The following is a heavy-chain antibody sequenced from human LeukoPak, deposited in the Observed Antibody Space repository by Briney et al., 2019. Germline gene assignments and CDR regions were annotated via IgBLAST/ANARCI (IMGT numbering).Heavy chain of an antibody. CDR2: IIPILGIA. J-gene: IGHJ1*01. CDR1: GGTFSSYA. V-gene: IGHV1-69*04. D-gene: IGHD2-21*02. Sequence: ASVKVSCKASGGTFSSYAISWVRQAPGQGLEWMGRIIPILGIANYAQKFQGRVTITADKSTSTAYMELSSLRSEDMAVYYCARAPRYCGGDCGHYFQHWGQGTLVTVSS. CDR3: ARAPRYCGGDCGHYFQH.